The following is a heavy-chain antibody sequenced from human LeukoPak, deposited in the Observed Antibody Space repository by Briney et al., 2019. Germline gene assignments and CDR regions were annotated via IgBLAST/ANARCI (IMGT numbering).Heavy chain of an antibody. CDR3: AKRSGYLFDY. V-gene: IGHV3-23*01. Sequence: GGSLRLSCAASGFTLSSYAMSWVRQAPGKGLEWVSLISGNAGSTYYADSVKGRFTISRDNSKNTLYLQMNSLRAEDTAVYYCAKRSGYLFDYWGQGTLSPSPQ. CDR2: ISGNAGST. J-gene: IGHJ4*02. D-gene: IGHD3-3*01. CDR1: GFTLSSYA.